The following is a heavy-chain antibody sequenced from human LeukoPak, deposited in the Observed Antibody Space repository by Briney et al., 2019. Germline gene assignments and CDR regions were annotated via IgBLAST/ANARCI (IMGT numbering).Heavy chain of an antibody. CDR1: GFTFSDYY. V-gene: IGHV3-11*01. CDR2: ISSSGSTI. CDR3: ARHRVNYYYYMDG. Sequence: GGSLRLSCAASGFTFSDYYMSWIRQAPGKGLEWVSYISSSGSTIYYADSVKGRFTISRDNAKNSLYLQMNSLRAEDTAAYYCARHRVNYYYYMDGWGKGTTVTVSS. J-gene: IGHJ6*03.